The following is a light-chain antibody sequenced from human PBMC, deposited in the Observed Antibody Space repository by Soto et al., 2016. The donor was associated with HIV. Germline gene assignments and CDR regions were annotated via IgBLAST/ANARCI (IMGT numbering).Light chain of an antibody. CDR3: QHYDNLPYT. Sequence: DIQMTQSPSSLSASVGDRVTITCQASQDIKDYINWYQQKPGKAPKLLISDAFNLKAGVPSRFSGSGSGTTFTFTISSLQPEDVATYFCQHYDNLPYTFGQGTKLEIQ. CDR2: DAF. CDR1: QDIKDY. J-gene: IGKJ2*01. V-gene: IGKV1-33*01.